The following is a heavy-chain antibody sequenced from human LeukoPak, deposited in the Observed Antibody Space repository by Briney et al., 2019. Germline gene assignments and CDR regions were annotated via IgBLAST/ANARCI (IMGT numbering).Heavy chain of an antibody. V-gene: IGHV1-2*02. CDR3: AIDAGYAFDI. Sequence: ASVKVSCKASGYTFTGHYMHWVRQAPGQGLEWMGWINPHSGATNYAQKFQGRVTMTRDTSISTAYMVLSRLRSDDTAVYYCAIDAGYAFDIWGQGTMVTVSS. CDR2: INPHSGAT. CDR1: GYTFTGHY. J-gene: IGHJ3*02.